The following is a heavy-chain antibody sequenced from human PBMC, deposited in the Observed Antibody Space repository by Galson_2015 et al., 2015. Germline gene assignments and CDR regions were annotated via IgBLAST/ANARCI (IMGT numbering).Heavy chain of an antibody. Sequence: SLRLSCAASGFTFSSYAMSWVRQAPGKGLEWVSAISGSGGSTYYADSVKGRFTISRDNSKNTLYLQMNSLRAEDMAVYYCAKVPPSSLGAFDIWGQGTMVTVSS. CDR2: ISGSGGST. J-gene: IGHJ3*02. CDR1: GFTFSSYA. CDR3: AKVPPSSLGAFDI. V-gene: IGHV3-23*01.